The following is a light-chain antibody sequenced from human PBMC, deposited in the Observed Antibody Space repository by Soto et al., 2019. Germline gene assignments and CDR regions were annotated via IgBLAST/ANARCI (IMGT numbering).Light chain of an antibody. CDR2: EVS. Sequence: QSVLTQPASVSGSPGQSITISCSGGTSDIGTYNYVSWYQHHPGKVPKVMIYEVSNRPSGVSNRFSGSKSGNTASLTISGLQPEDEADNYCISYTSSATLVFGGGTKLTVL. V-gene: IGLV2-14*01. J-gene: IGLJ3*02. CDR3: ISYTSSATLV. CDR1: TSDIGTYNY.